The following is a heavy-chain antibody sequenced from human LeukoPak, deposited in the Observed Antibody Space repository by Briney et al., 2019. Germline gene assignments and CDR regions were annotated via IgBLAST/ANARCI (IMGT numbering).Heavy chain of an antibody. Sequence: PSETLSLTCTVSGGSISPYYWSWIRQPPGKGLEWIGYIYYSGSTNYNPSLKSRVTISVDTSKNQFSLKLSSVTAADTAVYYCARAFYPGYYSYMAVWGKGTTVTISS. CDR3: ARAFYPGYYSYMAV. CDR2: IYYSGST. D-gene: IGHD3-3*02. J-gene: IGHJ6*03. CDR1: GGSISPYY. V-gene: IGHV4-59*01.